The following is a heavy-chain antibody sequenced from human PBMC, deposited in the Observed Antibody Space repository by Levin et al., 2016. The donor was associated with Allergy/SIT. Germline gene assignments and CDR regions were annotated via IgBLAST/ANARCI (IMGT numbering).Heavy chain of an antibody. CDR3: ARGGDLTN. Sequence: GESLKISCVASGFPFGNYSMHWVRQTPEKGLEWVSSINSLGSYIYYADSVKGRFSVSRDNAKNSVSLQMKSLRVDDTALYYCARGGDLTNWGQGTRVTVSS. V-gene: IGHV3-21*01. J-gene: IGHJ4*02. D-gene: IGHD2-21*01. CDR2: INSLGSYI. CDR1: GFPFGNYS.